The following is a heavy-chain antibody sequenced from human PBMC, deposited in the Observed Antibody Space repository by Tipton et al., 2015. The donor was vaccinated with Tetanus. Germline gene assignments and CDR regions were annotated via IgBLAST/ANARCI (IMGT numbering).Heavy chain of an antibody. CDR3: ARRARRRVAGMIGEEKSGKFDY. CDR2: INHSGST. CDR1: GGSFSGYY. J-gene: IGHJ4*02. V-gene: IGHV4-34*01. D-gene: IGHD6-19*01. Sequence: TLSLTCAVYGGSFSGYYWSWIRQPPGKGLEWIGEINHSGSTNYNPSLKSRVTISVDTSKNQFSLKLSSVTAADTAVYYCARRARRRVAGMIGEEKSGKFDYWGQGTLVTVSS.